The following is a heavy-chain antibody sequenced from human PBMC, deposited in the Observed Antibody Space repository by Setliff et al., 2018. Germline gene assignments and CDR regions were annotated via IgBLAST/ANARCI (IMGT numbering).Heavy chain of an antibody. CDR3: ARHVVTMVRAHFDY. J-gene: IGHJ4*02. V-gene: IGHV4-38-2*01. CDR2: IYHSGST. CDR1: GYSISSGYY. D-gene: IGHD3-10*01. Sequence: SETLSLTCAVSGYSISSGYYWGWIRQPPGKGLEWIGSIYHSGSTYYNPSLKSRVTISVDTSKNQFSLKLNSVIAADTAVYYCARHVVTMVRAHFDYWGQGTLVTVSS.